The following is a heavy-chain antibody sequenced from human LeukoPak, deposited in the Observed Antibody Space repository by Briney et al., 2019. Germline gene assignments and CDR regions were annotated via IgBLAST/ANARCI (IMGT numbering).Heavy chain of an antibody. D-gene: IGHD5-12*01. Sequence: GGSLRLSCAASGFTFSSYGMSWVRQAPGKGLEWVSAISGSGGSTYYADSVKGRFTISRDSSKNILYLQMNNLRAEDTAVYYCARGPSGYHNTGGQVTLVTVSS. CDR1: GFTFSSYG. V-gene: IGHV3-23*01. J-gene: IGHJ4*02. CDR2: ISGSGGST. CDR3: ARGPSGYHNT.